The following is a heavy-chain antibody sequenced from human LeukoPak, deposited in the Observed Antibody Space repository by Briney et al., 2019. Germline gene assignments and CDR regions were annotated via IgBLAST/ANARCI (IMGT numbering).Heavy chain of an antibody. CDR3: ARDRPAKYYDILTGYPHPCMDV. D-gene: IGHD3-9*01. CDR2: IYSGGST. V-gene: IGHV3-53*01. CDR1: GFTVSSNY. Sequence: GGSLRLSCAASGFTVSSNYMSWVRQAPGKGLEWVSIIYSGGSTYYADSVKGRFTISRDNAKNSLYLQMNSLRAEDTAVYYCARDRPAKYYDILTGYPHPCMDVWGKGTTVTISS. J-gene: IGHJ6*03.